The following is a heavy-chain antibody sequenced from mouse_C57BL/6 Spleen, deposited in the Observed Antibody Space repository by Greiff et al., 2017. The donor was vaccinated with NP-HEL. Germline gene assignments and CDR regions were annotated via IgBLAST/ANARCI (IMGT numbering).Heavy chain of an antibody. D-gene: IGHD1-1*01. Sequence: VQLQQSGPVLVKPGASVKMSCKASGYTFTDYYMNWVKQSHGKSLEWIGVINPYNGGTSYNQKFKGKATLTVDKSSSTAHKALNSLTSEDSAVYYSACPPGVAKDAMDYWGQGTSVTVSS. J-gene: IGHJ4*01. CDR3: ACPPGVAKDAMDY. CDR1: GYTFTDYY. CDR2: INPYNGGT. V-gene: IGHV1-19*01.